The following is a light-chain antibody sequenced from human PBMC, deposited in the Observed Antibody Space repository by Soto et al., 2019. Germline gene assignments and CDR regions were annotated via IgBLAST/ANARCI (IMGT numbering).Light chain of an antibody. J-gene: IGLJ2*01. CDR3: ISYAGSTNLV. CDR1: SSDVGVYNF. Sequence: QSVLTQPPSASGSPGQSVTISCTGTSSDVGVYNFVSWYQQHPGKAPKLMIYEVSKRPSGVPDRFSGSKFGNTASLTVSGLQAEDEADYYCISYAGSTNLVFGGGPKVTVL. CDR2: EVS. V-gene: IGLV2-8*01.